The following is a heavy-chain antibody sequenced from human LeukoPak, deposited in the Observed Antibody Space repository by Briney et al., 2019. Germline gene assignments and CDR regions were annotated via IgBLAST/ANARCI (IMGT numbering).Heavy chain of an antibody. V-gene: IGHV1-18*04. Sequence: ASVKVSCKASGYTFIGYYMHWVRQAPGQGLERMGWISAYDGNTNYAQKLQGRVTMTTDTSTSTAYMELRSLRSDDTAVYYCARGPEAGGEDYWGQGTLVTVSS. CDR1: GYTFIGYY. D-gene: IGHD3-16*01. CDR3: ARGPEAGGEDY. CDR2: ISAYDGNT. J-gene: IGHJ4*02.